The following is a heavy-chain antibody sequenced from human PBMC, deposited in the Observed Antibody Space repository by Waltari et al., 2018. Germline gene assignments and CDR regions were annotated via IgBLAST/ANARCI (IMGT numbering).Heavy chain of an antibody. J-gene: IGHJ4*02. D-gene: IGHD2-15*01. CDR1: GGSISNKYYS. V-gene: IGHV4-39*01. CDR3: ARLGYNNENYYIGFDY. CDR2: IFYSGIA. Sequence: QLQLQESGPGLLKPSETLSLTCGVSGGSISNKYYSWAWIRQPPGQGLEWIGNIFYSGIAKYSPSLKSRVTISVDTSKNNFSLKLSSVTAADTAVYYCARLGYNNENYYIGFDYWGQGTLVTVSS.